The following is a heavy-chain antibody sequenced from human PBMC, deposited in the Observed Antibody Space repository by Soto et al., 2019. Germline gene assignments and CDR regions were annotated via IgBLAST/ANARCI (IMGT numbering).Heavy chain of an antibody. CDR1: GASMSDYY. CDR3: VRSGHSFGGAA. CDR2: MFYSGRS. V-gene: IGHV4-59*01. D-gene: IGHD3-16*01. J-gene: IGHJ5*02. Sequence: SETLSLTCSVSGASMSDYYGSWVRQPPGKGLEWIGYMFYSGRSNYNSSLNNRVAISVDTSKNEISMKLRSVTAADTAVYYCVRSGHSFGGAAWGQGILVTVSS.